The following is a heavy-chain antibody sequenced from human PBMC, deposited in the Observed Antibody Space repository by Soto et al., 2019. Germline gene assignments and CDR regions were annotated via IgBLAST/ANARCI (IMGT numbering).Heavy chain of an antibody. J-gene: IGHJ4*01. CDR1: GGSVSSGSYY. V-gene: IGHV4-61*01. CDR3: ARLTHYYDKDTFDY. Sequence: SETLSLTCTVSGGSVSSGSYYWSWIRQPPGKGLEWIAYFFSTDNTKYIPSLKSRVTLSVDSPKNQFSLKLSSVTAADTAVYYCARLTHYYDKDTFDYWGHG. CDR2: FFSTDNT. D-gene: IGHD3-22*01.